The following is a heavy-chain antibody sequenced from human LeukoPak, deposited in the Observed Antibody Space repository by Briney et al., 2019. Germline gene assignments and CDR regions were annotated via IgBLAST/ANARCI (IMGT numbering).Heavy chain of an antibody. D-gene: IGHD1-26*01. CDR3: AKSRGESSGASNY. CDR1: GFTFSSYA. CDR2: ISGSGDTT. J-gene: IGHJ4*02. V-gene: IGHV3-23*01. Sequence: GGSLRLSCAAPGFTFSSYAMNWVRQAPGKGLEWVSFISGSGDTTYYADSVKGRFTISRDSSKNTLYLQMNSLRAEDTAVYYCAKSRGESSGASNYWGQGTLVTVSS.